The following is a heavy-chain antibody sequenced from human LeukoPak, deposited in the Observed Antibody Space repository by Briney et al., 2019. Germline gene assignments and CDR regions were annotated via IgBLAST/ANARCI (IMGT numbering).Heavy chain of an antibody. J-gene: IGHJ3*02. CDR2: ISSSGSI. Sequence: GGSLRLSCAASGFTFSDNYMSWIRQAPGKGLEWVSYISSSGSIYYADSVKGRFTISRDNAKNSLYLQMNSLRAEDTAVYYCASQIVVVPTANDAFDIWGRGTMVTVSS. V-gene: IGHV3-11*04. CDR3: ASQIVVVPTANDAFDI. D-gene: IGHD2-2*01. CDR1: GFTFSDNY.